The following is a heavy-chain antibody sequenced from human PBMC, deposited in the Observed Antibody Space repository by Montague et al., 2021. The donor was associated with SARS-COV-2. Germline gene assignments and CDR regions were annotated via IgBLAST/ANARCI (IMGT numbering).Heavy chain of an antibody. CDR1: NGSISGHY. CDR2: IHYRGTT. D-gene: IGHD3-10*01. CDR3: ARLGGSGSYLAFDY. V-gene: IGHV4-59*08. J-gene: IGHJ4*02. Sequence: SETLSLTCTVSNGSISGHYWTWIRQSLGRGLEWLAYIHYRGTTDYNPSLKSRLTLSVDTSKNQFSLTLTSLTAADTAICYCARLGGSGSYLAFDYWGQGTLVTVSS.